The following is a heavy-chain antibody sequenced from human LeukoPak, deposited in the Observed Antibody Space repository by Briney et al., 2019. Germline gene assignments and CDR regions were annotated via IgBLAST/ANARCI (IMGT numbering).Heavy chain of an antibody. Sequence: ASVKVCCTASGYTFSSYGISWVRQAPGHGLEWMGWISVYKGNTKYAQKFQGRVTMTTDTFTSTAYMEVTSLRSDDTAVYYCARDQYDSVWDSHRPYFDYWGQGTLVTVSS. CDR1: GYTFSSYG. D-gene: IGHD3-16*02. V-gene: IGHV1-18*01. CDR3: ARDQYDSVWDSHRPYFDY. J-gene: IGHJ4*02. CDR2: ISVYKGNT.